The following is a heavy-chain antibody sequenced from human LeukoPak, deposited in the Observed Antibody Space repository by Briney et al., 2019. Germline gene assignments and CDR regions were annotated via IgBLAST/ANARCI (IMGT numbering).Heavy chain of an antibody. V-gene: IGHV3-21*01. CDR2: ISSSSSYI. CDR3: AREGPAALAFDS. CDR1: GFTFSSYS. Sequence: PGGSLRLSCAASGFTFSSYSMNWVRQAPGKGLEWVSSISSSSSYIYYAASVKGRFTISSAHAQNSLYLKMTSLRAEDTAVYYCAREGPAALAFDSWGQGTLVTVSS. D-gene: IGHD2-2*01. J-gene: IGHJ4*02.